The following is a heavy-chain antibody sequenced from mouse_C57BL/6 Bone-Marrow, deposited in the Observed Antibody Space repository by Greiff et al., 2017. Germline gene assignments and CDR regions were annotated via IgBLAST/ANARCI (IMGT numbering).Heavy chain of an antibody. CDR1: GYSITSGYS. CDR2: SSYDGSN. D-gene: IGHD1-1*01. J-gene: IGHJ1*03. Sequence: EVKLQESGPGLVKPSQSLSLTCSVTGYSITSGYSWNCIRQFPGNQLELVGFSSYDGSNNYNPSLKNRISITRDPSKNQFFLKLNSGTTEDAATYYWAEGYGSSFYWYFDVWGTGTTVTVSS. CDR3: AEGYGSSFYWYFDV. V-gene: IGHV3-6*01.